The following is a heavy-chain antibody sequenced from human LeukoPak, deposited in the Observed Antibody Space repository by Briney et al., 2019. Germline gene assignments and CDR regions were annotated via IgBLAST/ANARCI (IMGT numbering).Heavy chain of an antibody. V-gene: IGHV3-21*01. D-gene: IGHD3-22*01. CDR1: GFTFSSYS. Sequence: GGSLRLSCAASGFTFSSYSMNWVRQAPGKGLEWVSSISSSSSYIYYADSVKGRFTISRGNSKNTLYLQMNSLRAEDTAVYYCARDFAGGYYDSSGYYGYWGQGTLVTVSS. J-gene: IGHJ4*02. CDR3: ARDFAGGYYDSSGYYGY. CDR2: ISSSSSYI.